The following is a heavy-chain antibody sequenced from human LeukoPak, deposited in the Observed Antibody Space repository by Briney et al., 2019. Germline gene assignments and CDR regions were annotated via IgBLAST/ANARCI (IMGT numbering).Heavy chain of an antibody. D-gene: IGHD3-3*01. CDR3: AREETTIFGVVAYYYMDV. J-gene: IGHJ6*03. V-gene: IGHV1-69*13. Sequence: ASVKVSCKASGDTFSSYAISWVRQAPGQGLEWMGGIIPIFGTANYAQKFQGRVTITADESTSTAYMELSSLRSEDTAVYYCAREETTIFGVVAYYYMDVWGKGTTVTVSS. CDR1: GDTFSSYA. CDR2: IIPIFGTA.